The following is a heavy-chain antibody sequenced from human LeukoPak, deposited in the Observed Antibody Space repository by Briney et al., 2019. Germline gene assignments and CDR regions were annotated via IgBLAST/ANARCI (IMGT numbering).Heavy chain of an antibody. CDR3: ARDPASRRDDAFDI. CDR2: INHSGST. CDR1: GGSFSGYY. Sequence: KPSETLSLTCAVYGGSFSGYYWSWIRQPPGKGLEWIGEINHSGSTNYNPSLKSRVTISVDTSKNQFSLKLSSVTAADTAVYYCARDPASRRDDAFDIWGQGTMVTVSS. J-gene: IGHJ3*02. V-gene: IGHV4-34*01.